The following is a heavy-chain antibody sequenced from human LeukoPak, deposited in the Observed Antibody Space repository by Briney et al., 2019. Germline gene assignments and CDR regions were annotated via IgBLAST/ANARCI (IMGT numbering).Heavy chain of an antibody. CDR3: AELGITMIGGV. J-gene: IGHJ6*04. D-gene: IGHD3-10*02. CDR1: GFTFSTYS. Sequence: GSLRLSCAASGFTFSTYSMNWVRQAPGKGLEWLSSISSGGMWIYYADSLKGRLTISRDNAKNSLYLQMNSLRAEDTAVYYCAELGITMIGGVWGKGTTVTISS. V-gene: IGHV3-21*01. CDR2: ISSGGMWI.